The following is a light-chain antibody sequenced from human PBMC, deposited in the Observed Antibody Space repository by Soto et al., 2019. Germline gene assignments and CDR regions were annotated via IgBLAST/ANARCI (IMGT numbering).Light chain of an antibody. CDR2: GAS. J-gene: IGKJ2*01. CDR1: QIVSTSY. CDR3: QQYGSSPMYT. Sequence: EIVLTQSPGTLSLSPGERATLSCRASQIVSTSYLAWYQQKPGQAPRLLIYGASSRATDIPDRFSGSGSGTDFTLTISRLEPEDFAVYYCQQYGSSPMYTFGQGTKLVIK. V-gene: IGKV3-20*01.